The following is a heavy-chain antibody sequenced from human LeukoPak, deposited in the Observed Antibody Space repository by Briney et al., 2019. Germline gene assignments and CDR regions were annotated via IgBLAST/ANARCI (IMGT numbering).Heavy chain of an antibody. J-gene: IGHJ4*02. V-gene: IGHV3-23*01. D-gene: IGHD1-26*01. Sequence: GGSLRLSCAASGFTFSSYAMSWVRQAPGKGLEWVSSINSSGGRTYYADSVKGRFTISRDNSKNTLYLQMNSLRAEDTAVYYCAKDRPPPNTGSYSSDYWGQGTLVTVSS. CDR2: INSSGGRT. CDR1: GFTFSSYA. CDR3: AKDRPPPNTGSYSSDY.